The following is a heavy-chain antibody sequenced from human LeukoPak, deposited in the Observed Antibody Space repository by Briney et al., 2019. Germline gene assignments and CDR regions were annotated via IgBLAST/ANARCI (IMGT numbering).Heavy chain of an antibody. Sequence: SETLSLTCTVSGGSISTYYWSWIRQPPGKGLEWIGYIYYRGSTKYNPSLKSRVTISVDTSKNQFSLSLSAVTAADRAVYYCASLTFGYNNYFDPWGQGTPVTVSS. D-gene: IGHD5-24*01. CDR3: ASLTFGYNNYFDP. J-gene: IGHJ5*02. CDR1: GGSISTYY. CDR2: IYYRGST. V-gene: IGHV4-59*01.